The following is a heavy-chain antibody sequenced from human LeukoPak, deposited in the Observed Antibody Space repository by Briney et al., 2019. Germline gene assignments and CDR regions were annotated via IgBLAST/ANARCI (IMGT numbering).Heavy chain of an antibody. CDR1: GGSISSYY. V-gene: IGHV4-4*07. J-gene: IGHJ4*02. CDR3: ARGRDTAMVYYYFDY. D-gene: IGHD5-18*01. Sequence: SETLSLTCTVSGGSISSYYWSWIRQPAGKGLEWIGRIYTSGSTNYNPSLKSRVTMSVDTSKSQFSLKLSSVTAADTAVYYCARGRDTAMVYYYFDYWGQGTLVTVSS. CDR2: IYTSGST.